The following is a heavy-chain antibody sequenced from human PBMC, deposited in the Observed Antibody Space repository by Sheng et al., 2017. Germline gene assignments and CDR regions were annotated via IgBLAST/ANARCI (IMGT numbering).Heavy chain of an antibody. CDR2: LLQWEH. Sequence: QVQLQESGPGLVKPFTDPVPHLRCLWWLHQQWWLLLELDPAATREGTGVDWVYLLQWEHLLQPVLKSRVTISVDTSKNQFSLKLSSVTAADTAVYYCARGXRLLARYGMDVWGQGTTVTVSS. CDR3: ARGXRLLARYGMDV. V-gene: IGHV4-30-4*07. CDR1: WLHQQWWLL. J-gene: IGHJ6*02. D-gene: IGHD3-10*01.